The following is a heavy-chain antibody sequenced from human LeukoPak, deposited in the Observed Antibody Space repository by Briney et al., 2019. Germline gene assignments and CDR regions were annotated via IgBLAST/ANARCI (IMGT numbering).Heavy chain of an antibody. Sequence: PSETLSLTCTVSGGSISSSSYYWGWIRQPPGKGLEWIGSIYYSGSTYYNPSLKSRVTISVDTSKNQFSLKLSSVTAADTAVYYCARRSMVRGRHYYFVYWGQGTLVTVSS. D-gene: IGHD3-10*01. J-gene: IGHJ4*02. V-gene: IGHV4-39*01. CDR1: GGSISSSSYY. CDR3: ARRSMVRGRHYYFVY. CDR2: IYYSGST.